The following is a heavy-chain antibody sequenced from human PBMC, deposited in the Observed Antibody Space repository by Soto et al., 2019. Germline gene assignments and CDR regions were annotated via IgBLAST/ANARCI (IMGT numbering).Heavy chain of an antibody. J-gene: IGHJ4*02. D-gene: IGHD3-22*01. CDR3: AKAPPTYYYDSSGYYAGGNDY. CDR1: GFTFSSYA. V-gene: IGHV3-23*01. Sequence: GGSLRLSCAASGFTFSSYAMSWVRQAPGKGLEWVSAISGSGGSTYYADSVKGRFTISRDNSKNTLYLQMNSLRAEDTAVYYCAKAPPTYYYDSSGYYAGGNDYWGQGTLVTVSS. CDR2: ISGSGGST.